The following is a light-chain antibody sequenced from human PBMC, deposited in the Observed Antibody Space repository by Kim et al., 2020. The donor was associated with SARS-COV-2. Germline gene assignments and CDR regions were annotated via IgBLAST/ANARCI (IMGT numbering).Light chain of an antibody. CDR1: KLGDKY. Sequence: SYELTQPPSVSVSPGQTANITCSGDKLGDKYACWYQQKAGQSPVLVIYKDTQRPSGIPERFSGSNSGNTATLTISGTQAMDEADYYCQAWDSSTGVVFGG. J-gene: IGLJ2*01. V-gene: IGLV3-1*01. CDR2: KDT. CDR3: QAWDSSTGVV.